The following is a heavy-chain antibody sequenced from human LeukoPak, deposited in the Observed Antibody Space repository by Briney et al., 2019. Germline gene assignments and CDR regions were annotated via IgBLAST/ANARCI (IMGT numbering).Heavy chain of an antibody. D-gene: IGHD4-17*01. J-gene: IGHJ4*02. CDR2: ISSSSSYI. CDR3: ARLDYGDALNTFDY. CDR1: GFTFSSYS. Sequence: GGSLRLSCAASGFTFSSYSMNWVRQAPGKGLEWVSSISSSSSYIYYADSVKGRFTISRDNAKNSLYLQMNRLRAEDTAVYYCARLDYGDALNTFDYWGQGTLVTVSS. V-gene: IGHV3-21*01.